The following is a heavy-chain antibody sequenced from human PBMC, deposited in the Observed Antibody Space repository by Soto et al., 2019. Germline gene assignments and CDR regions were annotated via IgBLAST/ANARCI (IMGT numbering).Heavy chain of an antibody. D-gene: IGHD3-16*02. J-gene: IGHJ5*02. CDR2: IYYSGST. CDR3: ARGPVMITFGGVIVIPHTNWFDP. CDR1: GGSISRGWDY. Sequence: SVTMSLTCRVAGGSISRGWDYWSWIRKHPGKGLEWIGYIYYSGSTYYNPSLKSRVTISVDTSKNQFSLKLSSVTAADTAVYYCARGPVMITFGGVIVIPHTNWFDPWGQGTLVTVSS. V-gene: IGHV4-31*03.